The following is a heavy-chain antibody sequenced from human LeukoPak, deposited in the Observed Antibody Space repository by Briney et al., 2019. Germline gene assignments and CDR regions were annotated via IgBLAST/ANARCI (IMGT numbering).Heavy chain of an antibody. J-gene: IGHJ4*02. D-gene: IGHD5/OR15-5a*01. V-gene: IGHV3-30*18. CDR3: AKGQVSSGPALRFDY. Sequence: PGGSLRLSCAASGFTFSSYGMHWVRQAPGKGLEWVAVISYDGSNKYYADSVKGRFTISRDNSKNTLYLQINSLRAEDTAVYYCAKGQVSSGPALRFDYWGQGTLVTVSS. CDR1: GFTFSSYG. CDR2: ISYDGSNK.